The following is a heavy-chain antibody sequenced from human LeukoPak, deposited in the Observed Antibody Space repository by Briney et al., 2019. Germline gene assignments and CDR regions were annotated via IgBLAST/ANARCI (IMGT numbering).Heavy chain of an antibody. Sequence: GGPLGLSVEPPGLPAIGTKRSWAARPPGRGLEWVSVTFSGGDTDYADSVKGRFAISRDNSKNTLYLQMNRLRAEDTGVYYCARAGPIDYWGQGTLVTVSS. CDR2: TFSGGDT. V-gene: IGHV3-53*01. CDR3: ARAGPIDY. J-gene: IGHJ4*02. CDR1: GLPAIGT.